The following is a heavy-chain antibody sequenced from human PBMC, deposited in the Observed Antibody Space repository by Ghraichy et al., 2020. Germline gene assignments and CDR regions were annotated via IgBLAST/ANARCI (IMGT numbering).Heavy chain of an antibody. CDR2: VDPSDSYT. D-gene: IGHD3-10*01. Sequence: GESLNISCKGSGYRFTNYWISWVLQMPGKGLEWMGRVDPSDSYTNYSPSFQGHVTISADKSISAAYLQWSSLRASDTAMYYCATGFGEFGNYYYGMDVWGQGTTVTVPS. V-gene: IGHV5-10-1*01. J-gene: IGHJ6*02. CDR1: GYRFTNYW. CDR3: ATGFGEFGNYYYGMDV.